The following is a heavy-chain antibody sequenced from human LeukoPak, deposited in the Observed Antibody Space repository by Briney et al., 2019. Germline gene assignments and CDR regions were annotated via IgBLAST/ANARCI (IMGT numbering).Heavy chain of an antibody. V-gene: IGHV4-39*01. J-gene: IGHJ5*02. D-gene: IGHD3-10*01. Sequence: SETLSLTCNVSGGSISSSSYYWGWIRQPPGKGLEWIGSIYYSGSTYYNPSLKSRVTISVDTSKNQFSLKLSSVTAADTAVYYCARPLVGYGSGSYFSTWGQGTLVTVSS. CDR1: GGSISSSSYY. CDR2: IYYSGST. CDR3: ARPLVGYGSGSYFST.